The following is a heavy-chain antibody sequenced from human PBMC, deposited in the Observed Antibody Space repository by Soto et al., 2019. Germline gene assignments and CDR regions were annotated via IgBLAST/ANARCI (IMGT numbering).Heavy chain of an antibody. CDR2: IKEDGSAK. V-gene: IGHV3-7*01. J-gene: IGHJ4*02. CDR3: AREDFYRFDY. CDR1: GFTFTSYW. Sequence: EVQLVESGGGLVQPGGSLRVSCAASGFTFTSYWMSWVRQAPGKGLEWVANIKEDGSAKYYLDSVKGRFTISRDNAKNSLYLQMNSLRAVDTAVYHCAREDFYRFDYWGQGNLVTVSS.